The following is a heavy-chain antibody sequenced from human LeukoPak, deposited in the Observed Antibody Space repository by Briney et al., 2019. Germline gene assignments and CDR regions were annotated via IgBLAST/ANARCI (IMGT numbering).Heavy chain of an antibody. J-gene: IGHJ4*02. V-gene: IGHV1-69*04. Sequence: SVKVSCKASGGTFSSYAISWVRQAPGQGLEWMGRIIPILGIANHAQKFQGRVTITADKSTSTAYMELSSLRSEDTAVYYCARGDILTGYYSNPFDYWGQGTLVTVSS. CDR1: GGTFSSYA. CDR2: IIPILGIA. CDR3: ARGDILTGYYSNPFDY. D-gene: IGHD3-9*01.